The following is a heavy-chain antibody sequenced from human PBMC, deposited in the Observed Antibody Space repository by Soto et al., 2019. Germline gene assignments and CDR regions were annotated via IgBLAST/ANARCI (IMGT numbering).Heavy chain of an antibody. D-gene: IGHD3-22*01. CDR3: AKDHYGNSGYYQFDP. V-gene: IGHV3-30*18. J-gene: IGHJ5*02. CDR2: ISDDGSNK. Sequence: QVQLVESGGGVVQPGRSLRLSCAASGFTFSSYGMHWVRQAPGKGLEWVVVISDDGSNKYYADSVKGRFTISRDNSKNTLYLQMNSLRAEDTAVYYCAKDHYGNSGYYQFDPWGQGTLVTVSS. CDR1: GFTFSSYG.